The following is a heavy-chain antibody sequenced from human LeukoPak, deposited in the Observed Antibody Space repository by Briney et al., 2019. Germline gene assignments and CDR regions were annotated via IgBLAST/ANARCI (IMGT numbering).Heavy chain of an antibody. J-gene: IGHJ4*02. CDR2: IKQDGSEK. D-gene: IGHD3-3*01. V-gene: IGHV3-7*01. Sequence: TGGSLRLSCAASGFTFSSCWMSWVRQAPGKGLEWVANIKQDGSEKYYVDSVKGRFTISRDNAKNSLYLQMNSLRAEDTAVYYCARWSGYYYWGQGTLVTVSS. CDR1: GFTFSSCW. CDR3: ARWSGYYY.